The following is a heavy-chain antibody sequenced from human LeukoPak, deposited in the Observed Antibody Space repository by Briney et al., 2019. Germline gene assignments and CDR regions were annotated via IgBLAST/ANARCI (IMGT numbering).Heavy chain of an antibody. CDR1: GYTFTGYY. CDR2: INPNSGGT. CDR3: ARRGGKNYGDYVLYYSYMDV. J-gene: IGHJ6*03. D-gene: IGHD4-17*01. V-gene: IGHV1-2*02. Sequence: ASVKVSCKASGYTFTGYYMHWVRQAPGQGLEWMGWINPNSGGTNYAQKFQGRVTMTRDTSISTAYMELSRLRSDDTAVYYCARRGGKNYGDYVLYYSYMDVWGKGTTVTVSS.